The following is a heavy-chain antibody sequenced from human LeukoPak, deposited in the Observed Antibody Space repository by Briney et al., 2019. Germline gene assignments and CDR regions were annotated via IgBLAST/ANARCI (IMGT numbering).Heavy chain of an antibody. CDR2: INPNSGGT. Sequence: ASVKVSCKASGYTFTGYYMHWVRQAPGQGLEWMGWINPNSGGTNYAQKFQGRVTMTRDTSISTAYMELSRLRSDDTALYFCARDWGSIKVIADYWGQGTLVTVSS. D-gene: IGHD7-27*01. CDR3: ARDWGSIKVIADY. J-gene: IGHJ4*02. V-gene: IGHV1-2*02. CDR1: GYTFTGYY.